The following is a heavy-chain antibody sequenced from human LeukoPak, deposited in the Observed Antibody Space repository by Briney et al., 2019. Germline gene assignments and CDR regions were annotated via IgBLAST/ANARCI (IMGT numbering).Heavy chain of an antibody. V-gene: IGHV4-39*07. CDR2: IYYSGST. CDR3: ARRTTVTDFDY. CDR1: GGSISSSSYY. J-gene: IGHJ4*02. D-gene: IGHD4-17*01. Sequence: SETLSLTCTVSGGSISSSSYYWGCIRQPPGKGLEWIGTIYYSGSTYYNPSLKSRVTISVDTSKNQFSLKLSSVTAADTAVYYCARRTTVTDFDYWGQGTLVTVSS.